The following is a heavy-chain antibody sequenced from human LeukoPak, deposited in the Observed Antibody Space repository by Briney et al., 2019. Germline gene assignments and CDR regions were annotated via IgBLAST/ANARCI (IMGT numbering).Heavy chain of an antibody. V-gene: IGHV3-21*01. CDR1: GFTFSSYS. D-gene: IGHD3-10*02. CDR2: ISSSSSYI. J-gene: IGHJ6*04. CDR3: AELGITMIGGV. Sequence: PGGSLRLSCAASGFTFSSYSMNWVRQAPGKGLEWVSSISSSSSYIFYADSVKGRFTISRDNAKNSLYLQMNSLRAEDTAVYYCAELGITMIGGVWGRGTTVTISS.